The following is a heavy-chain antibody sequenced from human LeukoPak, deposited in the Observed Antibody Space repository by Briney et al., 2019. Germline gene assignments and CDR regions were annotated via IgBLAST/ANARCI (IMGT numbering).Heavy chain of an antibody. Sequence: SETLSLTCAVYGGSFSGYYWSWIRQPPGKGLEWIGEINHSGSTKYNPSLTSRVTISLDTSKNQFSLKLSSVTAADTAVYYCARDRGYYDSSFGYWGQGTLVTVSS. CDR1: GGSFSGYY. J-gene: IGHJ4*02. CDR3: ARDRGYYDSSFGY. D-gene: IGHD3-22*01. CDR2: INHSGST. V-gene: IGHV4-34*01.